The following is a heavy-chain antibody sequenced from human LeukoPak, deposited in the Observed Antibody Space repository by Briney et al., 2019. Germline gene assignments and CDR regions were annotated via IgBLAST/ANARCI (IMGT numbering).Heavy chain of an antibody. D-gene: IGHD3-3*01. CDR2: ISWNSGSI. CDR3: AKAQYYDFWSGYFDY. Sequence: GGSLRLSCAASGFTFDDYAMHWVRQAPGKGLEWVSGISWNSGSIGYADSVKGRFTISRDNAKNSLYLQMNSLRAEDTALYYCAKAQYYDFWSGYFDYWGQGTLATVSS. J-gene: IGHJ4*02. V-gene: IGHV3-9*01. CDR1: GFTFDDYA.